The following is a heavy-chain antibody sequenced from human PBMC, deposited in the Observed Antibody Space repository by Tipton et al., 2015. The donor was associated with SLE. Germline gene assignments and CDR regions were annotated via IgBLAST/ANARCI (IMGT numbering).Heavy chain of an antibody. Sequence: TLSLTCAVYGGSFSGYYWSWIRQPPGKGLEWIGEINHSGSTNYNPSLKSRVTISVDTSKNQFSLKLSSVTAADAAVYYCARHGISGDYFDYWGQGTLVTVSS. CDR1: GGSFSGYY. J-gene: IGHJ4*02. CDR2: INHSGST. D-gene: IGHD1-26*01. CDR3: ARHGISGDYFDY. V-gene: IGHV4-34*01.